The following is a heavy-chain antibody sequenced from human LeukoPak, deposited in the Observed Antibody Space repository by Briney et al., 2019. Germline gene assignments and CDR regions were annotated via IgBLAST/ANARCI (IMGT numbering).Heavy chain of an antibody. CDR2: MKGTGET. V-gene: IGHV3-23*01. J-gene: IGHJ4*02. D-gene: IGHD3-16*01. Sequence: GGSLTLSCAASRLSFSSFAMSWVRQAPARGLEWLSSMKGTGETFYGDSVRGRVTVFRDDSRNTVYLQLNNLRVEDTAIYYCARASWVSSADAVRWGQGTVVTVSS. CDR3: ARASWVSSADAVR. CDR1: RLSFSSFA.